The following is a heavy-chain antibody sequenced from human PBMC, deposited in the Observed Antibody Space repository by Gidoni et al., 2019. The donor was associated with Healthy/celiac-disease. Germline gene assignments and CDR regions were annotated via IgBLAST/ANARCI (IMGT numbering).Heavy chain of an antibody. D-gene: IGHD3-3*01. V-gene: IGHV4-34*01. CDR1: GGSFSGDY. CDR2: INHSGST. Sequence: QVQLQQWGAGLLKPSETLSLTCAVYGGSFSGDYWSWTRQPPGKGLEWIGEINHSGSTNYNPSLKSRVTISVDTSKHQFSLKLSSVTAADTAVYYCSRGTPTYYDFWSGYYSGHYYGMDVWGQGTTVTVSS. J-gene: IGHJ6*02. CDR3: SRGTPTYYDFWSGYYSGHYYGMDV.